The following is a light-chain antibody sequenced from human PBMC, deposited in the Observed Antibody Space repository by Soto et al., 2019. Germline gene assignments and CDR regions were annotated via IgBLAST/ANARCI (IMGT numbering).Light chain of an antibody. Sequence: QAVVTQPRSVSGSPGQSVTISCTGTSNNVGAYDYVSWYQQHPGKAPKLIIYDVRKWPSGVPDRFSGSKSGNTASLIISGLRAEDEADYYCCSYAGTYTWVFGGGTKVTVL. CDR1: SNNVGAYDY. J-gene: IGLJ3*02. V-gene: IGLV2-11*01. CDR3: CSYAGTYTWV. CDR2: DVR.